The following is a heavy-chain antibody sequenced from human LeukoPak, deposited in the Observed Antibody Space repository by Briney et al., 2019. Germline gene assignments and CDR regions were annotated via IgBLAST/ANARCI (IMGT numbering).Heavy chain of an antibody. D-gene: IGHD5-12*01. CDR3: VKRANSGYAALDY. J-gene: IGHJ4*02. CDR2: ISSNGGST. V-gene: IGHV3-64D*06. CDR1: GSTFSSYA. Sequence: GGSLRLSCSASGSTFSSYAMHWVRQAPGKGLEYVSAISSNGGSTYYADSVKGRFTISRDNSKNTLYLQMSSLRAEDTAVYYCVKRANSGYAALDYWGQGTLVTVSS.